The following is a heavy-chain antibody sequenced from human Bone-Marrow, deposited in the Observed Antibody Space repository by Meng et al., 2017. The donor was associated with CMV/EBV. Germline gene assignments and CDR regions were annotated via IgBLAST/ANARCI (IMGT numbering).Heavy chain of an antibody. CDR2: INHSGST. V-gene: IGHV4-34*01. CDR3: ARGQIVVVVAAYYYYGMVV. Sequence: ESLKISCAVYGGFFSGYYWSWIRQPPGKGLEWIGEINHSGSTNYNPSLKSRVTISVDTSKNQFSLKLSSVTAADTAVYYCARGQIVVVVAAYYYYGMVVWGQGTTVTVSS. D-gene: IGHD2-15*01. CDR1: GGFFSGYY. J-gene: IGHJ6*02.